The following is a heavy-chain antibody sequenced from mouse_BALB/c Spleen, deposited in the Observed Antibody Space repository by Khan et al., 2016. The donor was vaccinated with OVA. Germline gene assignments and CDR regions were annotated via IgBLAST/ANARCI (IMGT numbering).Heavy chain of an antibody. D-gene: IGHD3-2*02. CDR3: SRSGYGFGAY. CDR1: GYAFTDYL. Sequence: QVQLKQSGAELVRPGTSVKVSCKASGYAFTDYLIEWLKQRPGQGLEWIGVINPGSGGANYNEKFKDKATLTADQSSNTAYMQLTSLTSDDSAVYFCSRSGYGFGAYWGPGTLVTVSA. CDR2: INPGSGGA. V-gene: IGHV1-54*01. J-gene: IGHJ3*01.